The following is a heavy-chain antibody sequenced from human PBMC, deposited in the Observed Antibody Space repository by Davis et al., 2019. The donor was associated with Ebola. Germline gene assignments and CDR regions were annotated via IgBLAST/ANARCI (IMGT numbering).Heavy chain of an antibody. D-gene: IGHD6-6*01. CDR2: INSHSGGT. J-gene: IGHJ4*02. V-gene: IGHV1-2*06. Sequence: ASSVKVSCKASGYTFTGYYLHWVRQAPGQGLEWMGRINSHSGGTNYAQKFQGRVTMTRDTSISTAYMELSRLRSDDTAVYYSASTRRGLDYWGQGTLVTVSS. CDR1: GYTFTGYY. CDR3: ASTRRGLDY.